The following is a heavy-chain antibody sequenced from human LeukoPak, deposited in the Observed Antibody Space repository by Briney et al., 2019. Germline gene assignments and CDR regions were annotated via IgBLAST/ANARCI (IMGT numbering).Heavy chain of an antibody. V-gene: IGHV3-23*01. Sequence: GGSLRLSCAASGFTFSSYAMSWVRQAPGKGLEWVSAISGSGGSTYYADSVKGRFTISRDNSKNTLYLQMNSLRAEDTAVYYCAKDFWGGYRPYNWFDPWGQGTLVTVSS. CDR2: ISGSGGST. J-gene: IGHJ5*02. CDR1: GFTFSSYA. D-gene: IGHD3-3*01. CDR3: AKDFWGGYRPYNWFDP.